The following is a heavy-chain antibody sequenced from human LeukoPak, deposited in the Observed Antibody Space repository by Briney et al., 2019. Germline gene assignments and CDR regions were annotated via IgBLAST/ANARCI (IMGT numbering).Heavy chain of an antibody. Sequence: GASVKVSCKASGYTFTSYDINWVRQATGQGLEWMGWMNPNSGNTGYAQKFQGRVTMTRNTSISTAYMELSSLRSKDTAVYYCARGNICTNGVCYTGVRYWGQGTLVTVSS. J-gene: IGHJ4*02. CDR1: GYTFTSYD. CDR2: MNPNSGNT. D-gene: IGHD2-8*01. CDR3: ARGNICTNGVCYTGVRY. V-gene: IGHV1-8*01.